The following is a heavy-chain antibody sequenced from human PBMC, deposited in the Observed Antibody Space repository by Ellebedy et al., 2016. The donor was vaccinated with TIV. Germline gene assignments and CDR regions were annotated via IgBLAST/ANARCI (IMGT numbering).Heavy chain of an antibody. D-gene: IGHD5-24*01. CDR2: ISSSSSYI. J-gene: IGHJ4*02. CDR1: GFTFSSYS. Sequence: GESLKISCAASGFTFSSYSMNWVRQAPGKGLEWVSSISSSSSYIYYADSVKGRFTISRDNAKNSLYLQMNSLRAEDTAVYYCARQSQKMATIPGDLGYWGQGTPVTVSS. V-gene: IGHV3-21*01. CDR3: ARQSQKMATIPGDLGY.